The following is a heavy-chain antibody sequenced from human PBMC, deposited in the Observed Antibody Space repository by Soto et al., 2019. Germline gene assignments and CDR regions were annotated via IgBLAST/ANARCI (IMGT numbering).Heavy chain of an antibody. CDR3: ARVPDY. J-gene: IGHJ4*02. V-gene: IGHV4-30-2*01. CDR1: GGSISSGGYS. Sequence: QLQLQESGSGLVKPSQTLSLTCAVSGGSISSGGYSWSWIRQPPGKGLEWIGYMYHSGSTYYNPSLKGRVTISIDRSKNQFSLKLSSVTAADTAVYHCARVPDYWGQGILVTVSS. D-gene: IGHD2-2*01. CDR2: MYHSGST.